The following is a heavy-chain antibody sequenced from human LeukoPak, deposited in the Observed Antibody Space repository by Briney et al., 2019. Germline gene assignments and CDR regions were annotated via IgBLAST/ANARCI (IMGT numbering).Heavy chain of an antibody. V-gene: IGHV4-34*01. CDR2: INHSGST. CDR1: GGSFSGYY. Sequence: PSETLSLTCAVYGGSFSGYYWSWIRQPPGKGREWIGEINHSGSTNYNPSLKSRVTISVDTSKNQFSLKLSSVTAADTAVYYCARAPHAPGAYDSNGYAVDYWGKGTLVTVSS. J-gene: IGHJ4*02. CDR3: ARAPHAPGAYDSNGYAVDY. D-gene: IGHD3-22*01.